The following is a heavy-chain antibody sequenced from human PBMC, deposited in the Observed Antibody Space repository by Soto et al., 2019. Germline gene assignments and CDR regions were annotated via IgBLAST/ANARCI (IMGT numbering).Heavy chain of an antibody. Sequence: GGSLRLSCAASGFTFSNYGMHWVRQAPGKGLEWVAVISYDGTNKYYADSVKGRLTISRDNSKNTLYLQMNSLGAEDTAVYYCAKDRDRGREAWFDPWGQGTLVTVSS. D-gene: IGHD3-16*02. CDR3: AKDRDRGREAWFDP. V-gene: IGHV3-30*18. J-gene: IGHJ5*02. CDR2: ISYDGTNK. CDR1: GFTFSNYG.